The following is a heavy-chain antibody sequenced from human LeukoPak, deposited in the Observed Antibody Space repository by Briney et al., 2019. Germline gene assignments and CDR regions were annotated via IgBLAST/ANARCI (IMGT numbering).Heavy chain of an antibody. J-gene: IGHJ3*02. CDR3: ARDNHQGSTSCSGCDAFDI. CDR1: GYTFTSYA. D-gene: IGHD2-2*01. CDR2: INAGNGNT. Sequence: ASVKVSCKASGYTFTSYAMHWVRQAPGQRLEWMGWINAGNGNTKYSQKFQGRVTITRDTSASTAYMELSSLRSEDTAVYYCARDNHQGSTSCSGCDAFDIWGQGTMVTVSS. V-gene: IGHV1-3*01.